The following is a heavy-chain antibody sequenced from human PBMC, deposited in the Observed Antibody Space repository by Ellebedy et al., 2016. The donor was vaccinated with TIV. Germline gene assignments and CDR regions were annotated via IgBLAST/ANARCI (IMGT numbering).Heavy chain of an antibody. CDR3: ARGLYSTFHIDN. V-gene: IGHV4-34*09. Sequence: MPSETLSLTCAVYGGSFSNYYWSWIRQPPGKGLEWIGEINHSGRTNYNPSLKSPVTISIDTSKKQFSLKMNSVTAADTAVYFCARGLYSTFHIDNWGQGTVVIVSS. CDR1: GGSFSNYY. D-gene: IGHD2/OR15-2a*01. J-gene: IGHJ4*02. CDR2: INHSGRT.